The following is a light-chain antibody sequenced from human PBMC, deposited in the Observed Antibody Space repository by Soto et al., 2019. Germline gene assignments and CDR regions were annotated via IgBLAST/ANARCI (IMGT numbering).Light chain of an antibody. J-gene: IGKJ2*01. CDR2: AAS. Sequence: DIQVTQSPSSLSASVGDRVTITCRTRQTINTYLNWYQQQPGKAPKLLIFAASTLHSGVPSRFSGSGSGTDFTLTITSLQPEGFATCYCQQGSSAPFTFGPGTQLEV. CDR3: QQGSSAPFT. V-gene: IGKV1-39*01. CDR1: QTINTY.